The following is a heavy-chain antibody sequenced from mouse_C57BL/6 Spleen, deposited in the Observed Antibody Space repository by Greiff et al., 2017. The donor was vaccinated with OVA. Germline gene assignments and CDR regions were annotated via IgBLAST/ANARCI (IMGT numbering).Heavy chain of an antibody. CDR1: GYTFTSYW. D-gene: IGHD1-1*01. V-gene: IGHV1-55*01. CDR3: ARRDYGSSYGY. J-gene: IGHJ2*01. Sequence: QVQLKQPGAELVKPGASVKMSCKASGYTFTSYWITWVKQRPGQGLEWIGDIYPGSGSTNYNEKFKSKATLTVDTSSSTAYMQLSSLTSEDSAVYYCARRDYGSSYGYWGQGTTLTVSS. CDR2: IYPGSGST.